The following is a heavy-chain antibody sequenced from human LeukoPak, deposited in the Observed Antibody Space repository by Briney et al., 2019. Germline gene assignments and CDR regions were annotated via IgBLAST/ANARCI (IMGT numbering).Heavy chain of an antibody. CDR3: ARADGDYGDYVDAFDI. CDR1: GFTFSSYE. Sequence: GGSLRLSCAASGFTFSSYEMNWVRQAPGKGLEWVSYISSSGSTIYYADSVKGRFTISRDNAKNLVYLQMNNLRAEDTAVYYCARADGDYGDYVDAFDIWGQGTMVTVSS. J-gene: IGHJ3*02. V-gene: IGHV3-48*03. CDR2: ISSSGSTI. D-gene: IGHD4-17*01.